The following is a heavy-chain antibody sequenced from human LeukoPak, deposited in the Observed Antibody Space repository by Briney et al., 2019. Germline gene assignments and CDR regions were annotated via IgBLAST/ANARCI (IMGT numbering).Heavy chain of an antibody. CDR3: AREALRGSGLDYFDY. Sequence: ASVKVSCKASGGTFSSYAISWVRQAPGQGLEWMGGFIPIFGTANYAQKFQGRVTITADESTSTAYMELSSLRSEDTAVYYCAREALRGSGLDYFDYWGQGTLVTVSS. D-gene: IGHD3-16*01. J-gene: IGHJ4*02. CDR2: FIPIFGTA. CDR1: GGTFSSYA. V-gene: IGHV1-69*13.